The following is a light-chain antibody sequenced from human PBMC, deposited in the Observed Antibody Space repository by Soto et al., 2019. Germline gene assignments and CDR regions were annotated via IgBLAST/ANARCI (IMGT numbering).Light chain of an antibody. J-gene: IGLJ1*01. CDR2: EVS. CDR1: SSDVGGSNY. CDR3: SSYTNTNTYV. V-gene: IGLV2-14*01. Sequence: QSALTQPASVSGSPGQSITISCTGTSSDVGGSNYVSWYQQYPGKAPNLMIYEVSNRPSGVSNRFSGSKSGNTASLSISGLQAEDEADYYCSSYTNTNTYVFGTGTKVTVL.